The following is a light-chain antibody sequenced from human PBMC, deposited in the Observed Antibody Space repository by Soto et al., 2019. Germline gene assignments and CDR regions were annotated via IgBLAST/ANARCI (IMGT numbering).Light chain of an antibody. CDR1: SSDVGGYNY. Sequence: QAVVTQPASVSGSPGQSITISCTGTSSDVGGYNYVSWYQQHPGKAPKLMIYEVGNRPSGVSNRFSGSKSGNTASLTISGLQAEDEADYYCTSYKTSSTWVFGGGTKVTVL. CDR2: EVG. V-gene: IGLV2-14*01. CDR3: TSYKTSSTWV. J-gene: IGLJ3*02.